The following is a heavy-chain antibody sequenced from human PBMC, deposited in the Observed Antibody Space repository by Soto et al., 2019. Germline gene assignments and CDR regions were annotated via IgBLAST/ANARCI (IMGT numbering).Heavy chain of an antibody. Sequence: GGSLRLSCAASGFTFSNAWMNWVRQAPGKGLEWVGRIKSKTDGGTTDYAAPVKGRFTISRDDSKNTLYLQMNSLKTEDTAVYYCTTDSYTIFGVVIKAFDYWGQGTLVTGSS. V-gene: IGHV3-15*07. CDR1: GFTFSNAW. CDR3: TTDSYTIFGVVIKAFDY. J-gene: IGHJ4*02. D-gene: IGHD3-3*01. CDR2: IKSKTDGGTT.